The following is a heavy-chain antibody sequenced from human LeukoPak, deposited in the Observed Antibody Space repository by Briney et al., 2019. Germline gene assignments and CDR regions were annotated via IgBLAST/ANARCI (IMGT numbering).Heavy chain of an antibody. V-gene: IGHV3-72*01. CDR2: IRNKANSYTT. D-gene: IGHD1-14*01. J-gene: IGHJ6*02. CDR1: GFTFSSYG. CDR3: ARVAGYGMDV. Sequence: GGSLRLSCAASGFTFSSYGMHWVRQAPGKGLEWVGRIRNKANSYTTDYAASVKGRFSISRDDSKNSLYLQMNSLKTEDTAVYYCARVAGYGMDVWGQGTTVTVSS.